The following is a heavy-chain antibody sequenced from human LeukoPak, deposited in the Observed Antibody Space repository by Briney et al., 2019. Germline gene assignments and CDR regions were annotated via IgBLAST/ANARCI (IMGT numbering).Heavy chain of an antibody. CDR3: ARVGCSSTSCKRYNWFDP. D-gene: IGHD2-2*01. CDR1: GGSFSGYY. J-gene: IGHJ5*02. Sequence: TSETLSLTCAVYGGSFSGYYWSWIRQPPGKGLEWIGEINHSGSTNYNPSLKSRVTISVDTSKNQFSLKLSSVTAADTAVYYCARVGCSSTSCKRYNWFDPWGQGTLVTVSS. CDR2: INHSGST. V-gene: IGHV4-34*01.